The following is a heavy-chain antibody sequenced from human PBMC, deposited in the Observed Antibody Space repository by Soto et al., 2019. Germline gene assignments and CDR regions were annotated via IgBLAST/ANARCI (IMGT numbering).Heavy chain of an antibody. J-gene: IGHJ6*02. CDR2: IIPIFGTA. V-gene: IGHV1-69*13. Sequence: ASVKVSCKASGGTFSSYAISWVRQAPGQGLEWMGGIIPIFGTANYAQKFQGRVTITADESTSTAYMELSSLRSEDTAVYYCARDTPAAAGTIYYYYYGLDVWGRGTTVTVSS. CDR1: GGTFSSYA. CDR3: ARDTPAAAGTIYYYYYGLDV. D-gene: IGHD6-13*01.